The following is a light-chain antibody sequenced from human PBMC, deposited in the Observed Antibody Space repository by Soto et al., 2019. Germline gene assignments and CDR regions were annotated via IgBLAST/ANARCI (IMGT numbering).Light chain of an antibody. V-gene: IGKV1-39*01. Sequence: EIQMTQSASSLSASVGDRVTISCRTSQRINSYLNWYQQKPGEAPTLLIYGASSLQSGVPSRFSGSGPGTDFTLAINSLQPEDFATYYCQQSSRTPITFGHGTRLVIK. CDR1: QRINSY. CDR3: QQSSRTPIT. CDR2: GAS. J-gene: IGKJ5*01.